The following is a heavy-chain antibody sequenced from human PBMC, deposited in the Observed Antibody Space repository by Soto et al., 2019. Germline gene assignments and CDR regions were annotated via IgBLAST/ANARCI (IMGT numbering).Heavy chain of an antibody. CDR1: GFTFSSYG. J-gene: IGHJ5*02. CDR2: IWYDGSNK. Sequence: QVQLVESGGGVVQPGRSLRLSCAASGFTFSSYGMHWVRQAPGKGLEWVAVIWYDGSNKYYADSVKGRFTISRDNSKNTLYLQMNSLRAEDTAVYYCAREMPHRTYYYDSSGYHPWGQGTLVTVSS. V-gene: IGHV3-33*01. CDR3: AREMPHRTYYYDSSGYHP. D-gene: IGHD3-22*01.